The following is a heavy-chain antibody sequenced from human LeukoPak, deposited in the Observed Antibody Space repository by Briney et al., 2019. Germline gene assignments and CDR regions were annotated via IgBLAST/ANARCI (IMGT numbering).Heavy chain of an antibody. CDR3: ARDLRRSDDSGDNGLCG. CDR2: INHSGST. Sequence: SETLSLTCAVYGGSFSGYYWSWIRQPPGKGLEWIGEINHSGSTNCNPSLKSRVTISVDTSKNQFSLKLSSVTAADTAVYYCARDLRRSDDSGDNGLCGWGQGTQVTVSS. V-gene: IGHV4-34*01. CDR1: GGSFSGYY. J-gene: IGHJ4*02. D-gene: IGHD4-17*01.